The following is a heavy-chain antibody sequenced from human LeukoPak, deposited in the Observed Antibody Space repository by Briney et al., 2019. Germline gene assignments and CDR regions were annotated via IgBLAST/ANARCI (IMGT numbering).Heavy chain of an antibody. Sequence: SETLSLTCAVYGGSFSGYYWSWIRQPPGKGLEWIGEINHSGSTNYNPSLKSRVTISVDTSKNQFSLKLSSVTAADTAVYYCAGRALGYCSGGSCYSSYYFDYWGQGTLVTVSS. V-gene: IGHV4-34*01. CDR2: INHSGST. CDR1: GGSFSGYY. D-gene: IGHD2-15*01. J-gene: IGHJ4*02. CDR3: AGRALGYCSGGSCYSSYYFDY.